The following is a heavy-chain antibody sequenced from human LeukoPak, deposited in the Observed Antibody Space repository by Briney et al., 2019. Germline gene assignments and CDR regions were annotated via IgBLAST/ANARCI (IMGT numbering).Heavy chain of an antibody. CDR2: IYYSGST. CDR1: GGSISSYY. V-gene: IGHV4-59*01. J-gene: IGHJ4*02. D-gene: IGHD2-15*01. CDR3: ARDSGGYVHDY. Sequence: SETLSLTCTVSGGSISSYYWSWIRQPPGKGLEWIGYIYYSGSTNYNPSLKSRVTISVDTSKNQFSLKLSSVTAADTAVYYCARDSGGYVHDYWGQGTLVTVSS.